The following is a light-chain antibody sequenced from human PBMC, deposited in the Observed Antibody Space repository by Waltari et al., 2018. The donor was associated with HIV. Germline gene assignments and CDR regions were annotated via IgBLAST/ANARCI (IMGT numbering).Light chain of an antibody. J-gene: IGKJ1*01. CDR2: KTS. CDR3: QQYDTYPWT. CDR1: HSIRNY. V-gene: IGKV1-5*03. Sequence: DIQMTQSPSTLSASIGDRVSITRRASHSIRNYLAWYQQRPGKAPNVLIYKTSDLKSGVPSLFSCSVSWTDFTLIISSLQPDDFATYYCQQYDTYPWTFGQGTRVEIK.